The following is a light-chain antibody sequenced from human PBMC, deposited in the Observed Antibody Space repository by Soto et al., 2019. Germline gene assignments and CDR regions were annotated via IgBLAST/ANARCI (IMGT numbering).Light chain of an antibody. V-gene: IGKV3-20*01. J-gene: IGKJ1*01. CDR1: QSVTSSY. CDR3: QQYGTFPRT. CDR2: GAS. Sequence: EIVLTQSPGTLSLSPGERGTLSCRASQSVTSSYLAWYQQKPGQAPRLLIYGASSRATGVPDRFSGSGSGTDFTLTISRLEPEDFAVYYCQQYGTFPRTFGQGTKVEMK.